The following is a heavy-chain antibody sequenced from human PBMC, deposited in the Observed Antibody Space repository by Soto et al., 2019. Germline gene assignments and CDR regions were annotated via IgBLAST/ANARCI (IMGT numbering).Heavy chain of an antibody. D-gene: IGHD2-15*01. CDR2: IIPIFGTA. J-gene: IGHJ5*02. V-gene: IGHV1-69*13. CDR1: GGTFSSYA. CDR3: ASCSGGSCYPSNWFDP. Sequence: AASVKVSCKASGGTFSSYAISWVRQAPGQGLEWMGGIIPIFGTANYAQKFQGRVTITADESTSTAYMELSSLRSEDTAVYYCASCSGGSCYPSNWFDPWGQGTLVTVSS.